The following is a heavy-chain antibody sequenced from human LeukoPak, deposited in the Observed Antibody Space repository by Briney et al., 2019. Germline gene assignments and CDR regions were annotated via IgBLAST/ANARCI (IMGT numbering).Heavy chain of an antibody. Sequence: PSETLSLTCTVSGGSISSYYRSWLRQPPGKGLEWIGYIYYSGSTNYNPSLKSRVTISVDTSKNQFSLKLSSVTAADTAVYYCARVSSGWSYYYYYYMDVWGKGTTVTVSS. CDR1: GGSISSYY. D-gene: IGHD6-19*01. CDR2: IYYSGST. V-gene: IGHV4-59*01. J-gene: IGHJ6*03. CDR3: ARVSSGWSYYYYYYMDV.